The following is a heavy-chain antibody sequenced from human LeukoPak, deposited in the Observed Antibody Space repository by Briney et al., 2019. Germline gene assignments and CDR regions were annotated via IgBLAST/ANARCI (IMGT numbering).Heavy chain of an antibody. Sequence: GRSLRLSCEASGFTFDNYAMHWVRQAPGKRLEWVAVISYDGNQEYYPDSVKGRFTISRDNSKNTLYLQMNGLKTEDTAVYYCAREGSIVARTDYWGQGALVIVSS. CDR3: AREGSIVARTDY. J-gene: IGHJ4*02. CDR2: ISYDGNQE. D-gene: IGHD3-16*02. V-gene: IGHV3-30-3*01. CDR1: GFTFDNYA.